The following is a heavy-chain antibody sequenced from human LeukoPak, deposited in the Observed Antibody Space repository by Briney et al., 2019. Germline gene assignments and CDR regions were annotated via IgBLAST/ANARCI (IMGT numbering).Heavy chain of an antibody. CDR3: AKGSGRGYSYGLEY. D-gene: IGHD5-18*01. V-gene: IGHV3-23*01. J-gene: IGHJ4*02. CDR1: GFIFSSYS. CDR2: ITGSGGNT. Sequence: GGSLRLSCAASGFIFSSYSMSWVRQAPGMGLEWVSVITGSGGNTYYADSVKGRFTISKDNSKNTLYLQMNSLRAEDTAVYYCAKGSGRGYSYGLEYWGQGTLVTVSS.